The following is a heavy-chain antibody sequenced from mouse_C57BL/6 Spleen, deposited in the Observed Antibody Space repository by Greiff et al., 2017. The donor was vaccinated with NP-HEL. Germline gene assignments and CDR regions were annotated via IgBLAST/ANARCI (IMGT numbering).Heavy chain of an antibody. D-gene: IGHD1-1*01. Sequence: EVQLQQSGAELVRPGASVKLSCTASGFNIKDYYMHWVKQRPEQGLEWIGRIDPEDGDTAYAPKFQGKATMTADTSSNTAYLQLSSLTSEDTAVYYCTTRALGSSYGWFAYWGQGTLVTVSA. J-gene: IGHJ3*01. CDR1: GFNIKDYY. CDR3: TTRALGSSYGWFAY. CDR2: IDPEDGDT. V-gene: IGHV14-1*01.